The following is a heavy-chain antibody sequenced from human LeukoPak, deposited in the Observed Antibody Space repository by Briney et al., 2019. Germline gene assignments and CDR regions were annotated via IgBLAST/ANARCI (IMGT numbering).Heavy chain of an antibody. CDR3: ATTYYYDSSGVFDI. CDR2: IYHSGST. J-gene: IGHJ3*02. CDR1: GYSISSGYY. V-gene: IGHV4-38-2*01. D-gene: IGHD3-22*01. Sequence: SETLSLTCAVSGYSISSGYYWGWIRQPPGKGLEWIGSIYHSGSTYYNPSLKSRVTISVDTSKNQFSLKLSSVTAADTAVYYCATTYYYDSSGVFDIWGQGTVVTVSS.